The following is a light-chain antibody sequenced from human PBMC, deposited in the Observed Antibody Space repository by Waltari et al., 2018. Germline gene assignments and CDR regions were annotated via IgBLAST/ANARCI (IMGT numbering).Light chain of an antibody. CDR2: GNT. V-gene: IGLV1-40*01. CDR3: QSYDNSLNSV. CDR1: SPNIGAGYD. J-gene: IGLJ2*01. Sequence: QSGLTQPPSVSGAPGQRVTISCTGSSPNIGAGYDVHWYQLLPGTAPKVLIYGNTNRPSGVPDRFSGSKSATSASLAITGLQAEDEADYYCQSYDNSLNSVFGGGTKLTVL.